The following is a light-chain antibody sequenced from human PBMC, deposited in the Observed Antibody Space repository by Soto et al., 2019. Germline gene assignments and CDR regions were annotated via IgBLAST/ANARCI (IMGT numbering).Light chain of an antibody. CDR1: QSVSNNY. CDR3: QQYIISPLT. CDR2: GAS. V-gene: IGKV3-20*01. Sequence: VLALSLGTLSLSPGERATLSCRASQSVSNNYLAWYQQKPGQAPRLVIYGASNRATGIPDRFSASGSGTDFTLTISRLEPEDFAVYYCQQYIISPLTFGQGGKVDI. J-gene: IGKJ1*01.